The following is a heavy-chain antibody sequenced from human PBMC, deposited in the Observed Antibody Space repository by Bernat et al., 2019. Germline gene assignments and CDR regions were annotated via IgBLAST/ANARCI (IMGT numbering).Heavy chain of an antibody. CDR1: GFTFDDYA. CDR3: AKGLDYYGSGSYSY. D-gene: IGHD3-10*01. V-gene: IGHV3-9*01. Sequence: EVQLVESGGGLVQPGRSLRLSCAASGFTFDDYAMHWVRQAPGKGLEWVSGISWNSGRIGYADSVKGRFTISRDNAKNSLYLQMNSLRAEDTALYYCAKGLDYYGSGSYSYWGQGTLVTVSS. J-gene: IGHJ4*02. CDR2: ISWNSGRI.